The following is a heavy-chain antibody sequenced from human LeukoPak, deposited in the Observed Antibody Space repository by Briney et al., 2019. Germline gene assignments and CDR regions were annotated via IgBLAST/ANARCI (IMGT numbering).Heavy chain of an antibody. V-gene: IGHV1-18*01. CDR1: GYTFTIYG. CDR3: ARDHGWYPLNYYYGMDV. CDR2: ISAYNGNT. Sequence: ASVKVSCKASGYTFTIYGISWVRQAPGQGLEWMGWISAYNGNTNYAQKLQGRVTMTTDTSTSTAYMELRSLRSDDTAVYYCARDHGWYPLNYYYGMDVWGQGTTVTVSS. J-gene: IGHJ6*02. D-gene: IGHD6-19*01.